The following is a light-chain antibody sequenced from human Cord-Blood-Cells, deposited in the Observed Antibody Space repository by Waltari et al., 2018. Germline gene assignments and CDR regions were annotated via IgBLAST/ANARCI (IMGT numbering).Light chain of an antibody. CDR1: SRDVGGSTY. V-gene: IGLV2-14*01. CDR3: SSYTSSSTLV. CDR2: DSS. Sequence: QSALTQPPSVSGSPGPSLTISCTGTSRDVGGSTYASWDQQHPGKAPKLMIYDSSNRPAGVSNRFSGSKSGNTASLTISGLQAEDEADYYCSSYTSSSTLVFGGGTKLTVL. J-gene: IGLJ3*02.